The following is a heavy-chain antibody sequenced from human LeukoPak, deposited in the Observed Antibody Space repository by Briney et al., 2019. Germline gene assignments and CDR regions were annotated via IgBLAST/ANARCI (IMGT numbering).Heavy chain of an antibody. CDR1: AYTFTSYY. CDR3: ARTYYYDSSGYPTPWFDY. CDR2: IYPSGGST. V-gene: IGHV1-46*01. J-gene: IGHJ4*02. Sequence: ASVKVSCKASAYTFTSYYMHWVRQAPGQGLEWMGIIYPSGGSTSYAQKFQGRVTMTRDMSTSTVYMELSSLRSEDTAVYYCARTYYYDSSGYPTPWFDYWGQGTLVTVSS. D-gene: IGHD3-22*01.